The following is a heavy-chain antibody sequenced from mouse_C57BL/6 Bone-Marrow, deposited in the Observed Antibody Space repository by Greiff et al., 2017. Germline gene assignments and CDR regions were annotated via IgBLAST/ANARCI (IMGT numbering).Heavy chain of an antibody. CDR3: ASEGLTGPWFAY. D-gene: IGHD4-1*01. J-gene: IGHJ3*01. CDR1: GYAFSSSW. V-gene: IGHV1-82*01. Sequence: VQLQQSGPELVKPGASVKISCKASGYAFSSSWMNWVKQRPGKGLEWIGRIYPGDGDTNYNGKFKGKATLTADKSSSTAYMQLSSLTSEDSAVYFCASEGLTGPWFAYWDQGTLVTVSA. CDR2: IYPGDGDT.